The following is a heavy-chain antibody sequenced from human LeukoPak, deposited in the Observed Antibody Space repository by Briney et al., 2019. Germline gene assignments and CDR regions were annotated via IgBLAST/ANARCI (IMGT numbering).Heavy chain of an antibody. CDR1: GFTLSSYV. CDR2: IEGRVNIT. V-gene: IGHV3-23*01. J-gene: IGHJ4*02. Sequence: GGSLRLSCAASGFTLSSYVMTSVRQAPGKGLEWVSTIEGRVNITYYTDSVKGRFTISRDNSKNTLYLQMNSLRAEDTAVYYCAKSSLQVTAVADRFDYWGQGTLVTVSS. D-gene: IGHD6-19*01. CDR3: AKSSLQVTAVADRFDY.